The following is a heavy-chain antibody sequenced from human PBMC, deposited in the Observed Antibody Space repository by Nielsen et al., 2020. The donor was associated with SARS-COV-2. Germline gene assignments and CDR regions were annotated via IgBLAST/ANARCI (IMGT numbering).Heavy chain of an antibody. CDR3: ARQLNPYCGGDCYTAGFDL. CDR2: IWYDGSNK. J-gene: IGHJ2*01. D-gene: IGHD2-21*02. V-gene: IGHV3-33*01. Sequence: WIRQPPGKGLEWVAIIWYDGSNKYYADSVKGRFTISRDNSKNTVYLQMNSLRAEDTAVYYCARQLNPYCGGDCYTAGFDLWGRGTLVTVSS.